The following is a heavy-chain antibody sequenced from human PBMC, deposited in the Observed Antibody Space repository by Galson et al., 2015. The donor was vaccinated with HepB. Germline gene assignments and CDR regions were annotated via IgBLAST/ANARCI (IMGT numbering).Heavy chain of an antibody. Sequence: SLRLSCAASGFTFSSYSMNWVRQAPGKGLEWVSSISSSSSYIYYADSVKGRFTISRDNAKNSLYLQMNSLRAEDTAVYYCARWARLVSLNPHYYYYGMDVWGQGTTVTVSS. CDR1: GFTFSSYS. J-gene: IGHJ6*02. V-gene: IGHV3-21*01. CDR2: ISSSSSYI. D-gene: IGHD3-22*01. CDR3: ARWARLVSLNPHYYYYGMDV.